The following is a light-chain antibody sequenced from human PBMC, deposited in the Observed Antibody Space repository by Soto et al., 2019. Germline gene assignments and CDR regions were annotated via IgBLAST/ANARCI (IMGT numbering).Light chain of an antibody. V-gene: IGKV1-9*01. J-gene: IGKJ1*01. Sequence: IQLTQSPSSLSASVGDRVTITCRASQDISSYLAWYQQKPGKAPKLLIYGASILQSGVPSRFSGSGSGTEFTLTISSLQPDDIATYYCQQCHRYLTFGQGTKVDIK. CDR2: GAS. CDR3: QQCHRYLT. CDR1: QDISSY.